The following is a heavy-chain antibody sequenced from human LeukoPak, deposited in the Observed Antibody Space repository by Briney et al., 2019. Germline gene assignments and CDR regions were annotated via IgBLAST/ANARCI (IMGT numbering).Heavy chain of an antibody. J-gene: IGHJ4*02. CDR3: AIAEWYYFDY. D-gene: IGHD3-3*01. V-gene: IGHV4-34*01. CDR1: GGSFSGYY. Sequence: SETLSLTSAVYGGSFSGYYWSWIRQPPGKGLEWIGEINHSGSTNYNPSLKSRVTISVDTSKNQFSLKLSSVTAADTAVYYCAIAEWYYFDYWGQGTLVTVSS. CDR2: INHSGST.